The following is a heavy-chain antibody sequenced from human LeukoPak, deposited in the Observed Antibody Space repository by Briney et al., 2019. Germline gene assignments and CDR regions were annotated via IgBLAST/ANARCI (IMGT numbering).Heavy chain of an antibody. Sequence: GGSLRLSCAASGFTFDDYAMHWVRQAPGKGLEWVSGISWNSGSIGYADSVKGRFTISRDNAKSSLYLQMNSLRAEDTALYYCAKDTYSSSWYNYYGMDVWGQGTTVTVSS. CDR3: AKDTYSSSWYNYYGMDV. CDR2: ISWNSGSI. J-gene: IGHJ6*02. V-gene: IGHV3-9*01. CDR1: GFTFDDYA. D-gene: IGHD6-13*01.